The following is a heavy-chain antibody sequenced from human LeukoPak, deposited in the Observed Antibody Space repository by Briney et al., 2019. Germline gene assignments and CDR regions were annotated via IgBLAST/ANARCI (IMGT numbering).Heavy chain of an antibody. V-gene: IGHV3-23*01. J-gene: IGHJ6*03. Sequence: TGGSLRLSCAASGFTFSSYEMNWVRQTPGKGLEWVSAISGSGGSTYYADSVKGRFTISRDNSKNTLYLQMNSLRAEDTAVYYCAKGAVPAADPYYMDVWGKGTTVTVSS. CDR3: AKGAVPAADPYYMDV. D-gene: IGHD2-2*01. CDR2: ISGSGGST. CDR1: GFTFSSYE.